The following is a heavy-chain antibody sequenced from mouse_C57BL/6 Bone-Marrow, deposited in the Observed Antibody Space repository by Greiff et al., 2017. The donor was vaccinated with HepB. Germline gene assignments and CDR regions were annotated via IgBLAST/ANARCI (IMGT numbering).Heavy chain of an antibody. CDR1: GYAFSSSW. CDR2: IYPGDGDT. CDR3: ASGLLDAMDY. J-gene: IGHJ4*01. V-gene: IGHV1-82*01. D-gene: IGHD3-1*01. Sequence: VQVVESGPELVKPGASVKIPCKASGYAFSSSWMNWVKQRPGKGLEWIGRIYPGDGDTNYNGKFKGKATLTADKSSSTAYMQLSSLTSEDSAVYFCASGLLDAMDYWGQGTSVTVSS.